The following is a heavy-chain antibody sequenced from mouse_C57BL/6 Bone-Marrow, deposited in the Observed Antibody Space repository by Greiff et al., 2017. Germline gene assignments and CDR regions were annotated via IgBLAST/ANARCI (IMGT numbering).Heavy chain of an antibody. CDR2: ILPGSGST. CDR1: GYTFTGYW. Sequence: VQLQQSGPELMKPGASVTISCKATGYTFTGYWIEWVKQWPGHGLEWIGEILPGSGSTNYNDKFTGKATFTADTSSNTAYMQLSSLTTEDSANYYCARWGYAMDYGGQGTSATVSS. CDR3: ARWGYAMDY. V-gene: IGHV1-9*01. J-gene: IGHJ4*01.